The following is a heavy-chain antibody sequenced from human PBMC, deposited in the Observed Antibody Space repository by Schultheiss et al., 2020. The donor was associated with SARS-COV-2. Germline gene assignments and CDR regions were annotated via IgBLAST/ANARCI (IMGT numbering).Heavy chain of an antibody. CDR3: ASGPSSSWYSHYYYYYMDV. Sequence: SQTLSLTCTVSGGSISSYYWSWIRQPPGKGLEWIGYIYYSGSTNYNPSLKSRVTISVDTSKNQFSLKLSSVTAADTAVYYCASGPSSSWYSHYYYYYMDVWGKGTTVTVA. J-gene: IGHJ6*03. D-gene: IGHD6-13*01. V-gene: IGHV4-59*01. CDR1: GGSISSYY. CDR2: IYYSGST.